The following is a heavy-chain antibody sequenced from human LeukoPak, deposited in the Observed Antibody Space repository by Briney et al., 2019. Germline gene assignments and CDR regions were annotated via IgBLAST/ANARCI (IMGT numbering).Heavy chain of an antibody. Sequence: PGRSLRLSCAASGFTFDDYAMHWVRQAPGKGLEWVSGISWNSGSIGYADSVKGRFTISRDNAKNSLYLQMNSLRAEDTALYYCAKDYYYGSGRSFDYWGQGTLVTVSS. CDR3: AKDYYYGSGRSFDY. D-gene: IGHD3-10*01. CDR2: ISWNSGSI. J-gene: IGHJ4*02. V-gene: IGHV3-9*01. CDR1: GFTFDDYA.